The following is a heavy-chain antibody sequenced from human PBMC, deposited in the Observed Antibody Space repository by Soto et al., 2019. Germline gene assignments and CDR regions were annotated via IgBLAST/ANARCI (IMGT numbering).Heavy chain of an antibody. D-gene: IGHD2-21*02. V-gene: IGHV3-21*01. J-gene: IGHJ4*02. CDR2: ISSSSSYT. CDR1: GFTFSSYS. Sequence: GSLRLSCAASGFTFSSYSMNWVRQAPGKGLEWVSSISSSSSYTYYADSVKGRFTISRDNAKNSLYLQMNSLRAEDTAVYYCARARGGDCYNWGQGTLVTVSS. CDR3: ARARGGDCYN.